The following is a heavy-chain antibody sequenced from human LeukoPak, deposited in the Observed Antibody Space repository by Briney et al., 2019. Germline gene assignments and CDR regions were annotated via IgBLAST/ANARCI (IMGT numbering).Heavy chain of an antibody. Sequence: SETLSLTCTVSGYSISSGYYWGWIRQPPGKGLEWTGSIDHSGSTYYNPSLKSRITISVDTSKNQFSLKLSSVTAADTAVYYCARLVRPRTYYSSGWPNIDYWGQGTLVTVSS. V-gene: IGHV4-38-2*02. CDR1: GYSISSGYY. CDR2: IDHSGST. CDR3: ARLVRPRTYYSSGWPNIDY. J-gene: IGHJ4*02. D-gene: IGHD6-19*01.